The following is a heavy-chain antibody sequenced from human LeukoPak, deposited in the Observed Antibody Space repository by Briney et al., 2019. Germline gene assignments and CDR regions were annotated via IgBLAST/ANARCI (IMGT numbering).Heavy chain of an antibody. V-gene: IGHV4-38-2*02. D-gene: IGHD5-18*01. Sequence: SETLSLTCTVSGYSISSGYYWGWIRQPPGKGLEWIGYIYYSGSTNYNPSLKSRVTISVDTSKNQFSLKLSSVTAADTAVYYCARDHSYGYSIYYGMDVWGQGTTVTVSS. CDR3: ARDHSYGYSIYYGMDV. CDR2: IYYSGST. J-gene: IGHJ6*02. CDR1: GYSISSGYY.